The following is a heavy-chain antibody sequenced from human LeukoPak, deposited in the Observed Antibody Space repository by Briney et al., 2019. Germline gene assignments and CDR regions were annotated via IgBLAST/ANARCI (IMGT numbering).Heavy chain of an antibody. CDR1: GYTFTGYY. D-gene: IGHD4-17*01. J-gene: IGHJ5*02. Sequence: ASVKVSCKASGYTFTGYYMHWVRQAPGEGLEWMGWINPKSGVTNYAQKFQGRGTTTRDTSISTAYMELSRMRSDDTAVYYCARDYGDHYNWFDPWGQGTLVTVSS. V-gene: IGHV1-2*02. CDR3: ARDYGDHYNWFDP. CDR2: INPKSGVT.